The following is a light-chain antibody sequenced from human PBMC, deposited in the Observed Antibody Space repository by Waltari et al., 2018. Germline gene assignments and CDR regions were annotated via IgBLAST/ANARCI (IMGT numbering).Light chain of an antibody. V-gene: IGKV4-1*01. CDR1: QGVLYSSNNKNC. CDR2: WAS. J-gene: IGKJ2*01. CDR3: QQYYSTPYT. Sequence: DIVMTQSPDSLAVSLGERATINCKSSQGVLYSSNNKNCVAWYQQKPGQPPKLLIYWASTRESGVPDRFSGSGSGTDFTLTISSLQAEDVAVYYCQQYYSTPYTFGQGTKLEIK.